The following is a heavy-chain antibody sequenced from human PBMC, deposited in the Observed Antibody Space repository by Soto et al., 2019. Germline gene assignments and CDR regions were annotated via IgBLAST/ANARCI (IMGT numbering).Heavy chain of an antibody. CDR2: ISYDGSNK. CDR3: AKDRSITMVRGVKWFYYGMDV. J-gene: IGHJ6*02. Sequence: GGSLRLSCAAPGFTFSSYGMHWVRQAPGKGLEWVAVISYDGSNKYYADSVKGRFTISRDNSKNTLYLQMNSLRAEDTAVYYCAKDRSITMVRGVKWFYYGMDVWGQGTTVTVSS. CDR1: GFTFSSYG. D-gene: IGHD3-10*01. V-gene: IGHV3-30*18.